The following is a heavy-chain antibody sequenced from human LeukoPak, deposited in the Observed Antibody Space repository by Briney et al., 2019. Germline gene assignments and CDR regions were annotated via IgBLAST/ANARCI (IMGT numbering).Heavy chain of an antibody. CDR2: IYYSGST. CDR3: ARDIAGDLPDYWYFDL. D-gene: IGHD7-27*01. J-gene: IGHJ2*01. V-gene: IGHV4-30-4*01. CDR1: GGSISSGDYY. Sequence: NTSQTLSLTCTVPGGSISSGDYYWSWIRQPPGKGLEWIGYIYYSGSTYYNPSLKSRVTISVDTSKNQFSLKLSSVTAADTAVYYCARDIAGDLPDYWYFDLWGRGTLVTVSS.